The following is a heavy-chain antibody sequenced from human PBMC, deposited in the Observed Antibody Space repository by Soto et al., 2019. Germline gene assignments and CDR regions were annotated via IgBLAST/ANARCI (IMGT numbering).Heavy chain of an antibody. CDR1: GYSITSYW. CDR2: IYPGDSDT. J-gene: IGHJ5*02. CDR3: ARRPGYCSGGSCYSGNWFDP. V-gene: IGHV5-51*01. D-gene: IGHD2-15*01. Sequence: ESVKISCKGSGYSITSYWIGWVSQIPGKGLEWMGIIYPGDSDTRYSPSFQGQVTISADKSISTAYLQWSSLKASDTAMYYCARRPGYCSGGSCYSGNWFDPWGQGTLVTVSS.